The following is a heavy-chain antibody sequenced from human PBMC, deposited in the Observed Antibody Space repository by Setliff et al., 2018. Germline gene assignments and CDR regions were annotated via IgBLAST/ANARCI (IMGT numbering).Heavy chain of an antibody. CDR1: GGSMSRSNYY. Sequence: SETLSLTCIVSGGSMSRSNYYWGWIRQSPGEGVEYIGSVYYSNSGATYYNPSLKGRVTISLDTSKNQFSLKLSSVIAADTAVYYCATLPYSSGPLHDHWGQGIMVTVSS. D-gene: IGHD6-19*01. CDR2: VYYSNSGAT. CDR3: ATLPYSSGPLHDH. V-gene: IGHV4-39*01. J-gene: IGHJ5*02.